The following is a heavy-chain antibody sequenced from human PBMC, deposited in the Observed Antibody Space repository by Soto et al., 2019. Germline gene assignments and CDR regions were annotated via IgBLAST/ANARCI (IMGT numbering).Heavy chain of an antibody. CDR1: GCTFSSYS. CDR2: MSSSSSYI. Sequence: WRSLRLSCAASGCTFSSYSMNWVRQAPGKGLEWVSSMSSSSSYIYYADAVKGRFTISRDNAKNTVYLQMNSLRAEDTAVYYCAREEAYCGADCYSGSFDICGQGTMVTV. CDR3: AREEAYCGADCYSGSFDI. J-gene: IGHJ3*02. V-gene: IGHV3-21*01. D-gene: IGHD2-21*01.